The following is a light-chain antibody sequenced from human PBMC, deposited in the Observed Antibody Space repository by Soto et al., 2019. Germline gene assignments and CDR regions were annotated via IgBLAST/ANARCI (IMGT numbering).Light chain of an antibody. CDR3: QQYNTYST. CDR2: KAS. Sequence: DIQMTQSPSTLSASVGDRVTITCRASQSISSWLAWYQQKPGKAPKLLIHKASSLESGVPSRFSGSASGTEFTLTISSLQPDDFATYYCQQYNTYSTFGQGTKVEIK. J-gene: IGKJ1*01. V-gene: IGKV1-5*03. CDR1: QSISSW.